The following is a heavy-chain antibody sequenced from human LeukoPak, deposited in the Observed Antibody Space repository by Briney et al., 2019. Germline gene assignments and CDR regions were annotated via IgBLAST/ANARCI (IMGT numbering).Heavy chain of an antibody. J-gene: IGHJ5*02. CDR3: ARDSRLHMVRGAHPISDSGWFDP. CDR2: IYYSGST. CDR1: GGSISSSSYY. D-gene: IGHD3-10*01. Sequence: PSETLSLTCTVSGGSISSSSYYWGWIRQPPGKGLEWIGSIYYSGSTYYNPSLKSRVTISVDTSKNQFSLKLSSVTAADTAVYYCARDSRLHMVRGAHPISDSGWFDPWGQGTLVTVSS. V-gene: IGHV4-39*07.